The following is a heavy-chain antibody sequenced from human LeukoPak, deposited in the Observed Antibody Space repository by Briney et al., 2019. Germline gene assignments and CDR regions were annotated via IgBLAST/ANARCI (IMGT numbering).Heavy chain of an antibody. Sequence: LETLSLTCTVSGGSLTGTYYYWGWVRQPPGKGLEWIGSISYSGAGYYNPSLKSRVTISVDTSKNLFSLKLSSVTAADTAVHYCARHNYDGSYYFDSWGQGTLVTVSS. D-gene: IGHD3-22*01. CDR2: ISYSGAG. CDR3: ARHNYDGSYYFDS. J-gene: IGHJ4*02. CDR1: GGSLTGTYYY. V-gene: IGHV4-39*01.